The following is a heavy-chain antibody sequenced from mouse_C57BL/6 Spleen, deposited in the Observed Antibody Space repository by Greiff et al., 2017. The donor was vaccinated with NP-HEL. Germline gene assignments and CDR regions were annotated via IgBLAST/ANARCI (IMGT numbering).Heavy chain of an antibody. CDR1: GFTFSDYY. Sequence: EVQVVESGGGLVQPGGSLKLSCAASGFTFSDYYMYWVRQTPEKRLEWVAYISNGGGSTYYPDTVKGRFTISRDNAKNTLYLQMSRLKSEDTAMYYCARRNHAYAMDYWGQGTSVTVSS. CDR3: ARRNHAYAMDY. V-gene: IGHV5-12*01. J-gene: IGHJ4*01. CDR2: ISNGGGST.